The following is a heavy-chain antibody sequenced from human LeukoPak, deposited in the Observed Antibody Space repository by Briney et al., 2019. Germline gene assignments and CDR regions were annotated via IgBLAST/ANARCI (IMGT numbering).Heavy chain of an antibody. V-gene: IGHV1-2*02. CDR1: GYTFTDYY. CDR2: INPKTGST. Sequence: ASVKVSCKASGYTFTDYYIHWVRRAPGQGLEWMGWINPKTGSTNYPQKFQGRVTMTRDTSISTVNMELSRLRSDDTAVYFCARDLDDAFDIWGQGTVVTVSS. CDR3: ARDLDDAFDI. J-gene: IGHJ3*02. D-gene: IGHD1-1*01.